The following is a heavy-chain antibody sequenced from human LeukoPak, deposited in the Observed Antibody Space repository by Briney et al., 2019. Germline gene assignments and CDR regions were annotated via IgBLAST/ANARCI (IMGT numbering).Heavy chain of an antibody. Sequence: HSGGSLRLSCGASGFNFSNYWMNWVRQAPGKGLEWVANINQDGSEKYYVDSVKGRFTISRDNAKNSLFLQMNSLRADGTAVYYCARDDGYYYGSGSRWGQGTLVTVSS. J-gene: IGHJ4*02. V-gene: IGHV3-7*03. D-gene: IGHD3-10*01. CDR3: ARDDGYYYGSGSR. CDR1: GFNFSNYW. CDR2: INQDGSEK.